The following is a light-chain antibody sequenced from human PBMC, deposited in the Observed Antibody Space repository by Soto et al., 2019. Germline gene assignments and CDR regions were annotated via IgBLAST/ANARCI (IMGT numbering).Light chain of an antibody. V-gene: IGKV1-5*03. J-gene: IGKJ1*01. CDR2: KAS. Sequence: DIQMTQSPSTLSASVGDRVTITCRASQSISIWLAWYQQKPGKAPKLLIYKASSLEIGVPSRFSGSGSGTEFTLTISSLQPDDFATYYCQQYNSYSWTFGQGTKVEIK. CDR3: QQYNSYSWT. CDR1: QSISIW.